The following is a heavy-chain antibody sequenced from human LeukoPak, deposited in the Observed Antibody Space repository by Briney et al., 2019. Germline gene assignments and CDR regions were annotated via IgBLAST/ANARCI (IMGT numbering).Heavy chain of an antibody. CDR3: ARDKDYYGSGSYYYYMDV. Sequence: GGSLRLSCAASGFTLISYSMNWVRQAPGKGLEWVSYISSSSTIYYADSVKGRFTISRDNAKNSLYLQMNSLRAEDTAVYYCARDKDYYGSGSYYYYMDVWGKGTTVTVSS. CDR1: GFTLISYS. V-gene: IGHV3-48*01. CDR2: ISSSSTI. J-gene: IGHJ6*03. D-gene: IGHD3-10*01.